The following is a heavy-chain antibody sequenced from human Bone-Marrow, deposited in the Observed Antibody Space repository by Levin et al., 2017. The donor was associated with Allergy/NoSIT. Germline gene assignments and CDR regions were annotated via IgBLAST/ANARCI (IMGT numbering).Heavy chain of an antibody. Sequence: SQTLSLTCAISGDSVSSNSAAWNWIRQSPSRGLEWLGRTYYRSKWYNDYAVSVKSRITINPDTSKNQFSLQLNSVTPEDTAVYYCARENSSGWYLYYYYYGMDVWGQGTTVTVSS. CDR2: TYYRSKWYN. CDR3: ARENSSGWYLYYYYYGMDV. D-gene: IGHD6-19*01. V-gene: IGHV6-1*01. CDR1: GDSVSSNSAA. J-gene: IGHJ6*02.